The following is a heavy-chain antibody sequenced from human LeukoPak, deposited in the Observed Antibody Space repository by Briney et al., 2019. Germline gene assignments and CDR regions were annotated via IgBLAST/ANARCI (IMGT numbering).Heavy chain of an antibody. CDR3: ARSLYSSSPYYFHY. J-gene: IGHJ4*02. CDR2: IYYSGST. Sequence: SETLSLTCTVSGGSISSYYWSWIRQPPGKGLEWIGYIYYSGSTTYNPSLKPRVTVSADTSKNQFSLKLSSVTAADTAVYFCARSLYSSSPYYFHYWGQGTLVTVSS. V-gene: IGHV4-59*08. D-gene: IGHD6-13*01. CDR1: GGSISSYY.